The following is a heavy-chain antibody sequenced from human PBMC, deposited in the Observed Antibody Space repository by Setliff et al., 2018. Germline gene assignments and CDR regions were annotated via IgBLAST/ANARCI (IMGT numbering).Heavy chain of an antibody. CDR1: GSSFTDYW. CDR2: IYPSNSNI. CDR3: ARHRVGNSGYAIPILDF. J-gene: IGHJ4*02. V-gene: IGHV5-51*01. D-gene: IGHD5-12*01. Sequence: GGSLKISCKASGSSFTDYWIAWVRQMPGKGLEWMGIIYPSNSNIKYSPSFEAQITCSVHKSITTAYLQWSSMKDSDTAIYYCARHRVGNSGYAIPILDFWGQGALVTVSS.